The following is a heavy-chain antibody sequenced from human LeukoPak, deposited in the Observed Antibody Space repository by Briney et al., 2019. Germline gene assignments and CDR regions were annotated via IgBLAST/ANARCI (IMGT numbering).Heavy chain of an antibody. D-gene: IGHD4-23*01. V-gene: IGHV4-30-4*08. J-gene: IGHJ4*02. Sequence: PSETLSLTCAVSGGSISSSTYYWGWIHQPPGKGLEWIVYIYYSGSTYYNPSLKSRVAISVDTSKNQFSLKLTSVTAADTAVYYCARELGTTVITLLDYWGQGTQVTVSS. CDR2: IYYSGST. CDR3: ARELGTTVITLLDY. CDR1: GGSISSSTYY.